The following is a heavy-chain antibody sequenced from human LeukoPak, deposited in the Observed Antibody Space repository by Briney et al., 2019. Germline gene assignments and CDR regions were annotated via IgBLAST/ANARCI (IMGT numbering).Heavy chain of an antibody. J-gene: IGHJ5*02. CDR1: GGSFSGYY. V-gene: IGHV4-34*01. CDR3: ARRFLRRWFDP. Sequence: SETLSLTCAVYGGSFSGYYWSWIRQPPGKGLEWIGEINHSGSTNYNPSLKSRVTISVDTSENQFSLKLSSVTAADTAVYYCARRFLRRWFDPWGQGTLATVSS. D-gene: IGHD3-10*01. CDR2: INHSGST.